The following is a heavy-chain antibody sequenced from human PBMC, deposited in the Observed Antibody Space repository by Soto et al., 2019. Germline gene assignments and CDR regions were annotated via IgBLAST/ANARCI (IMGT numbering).Heavy chain of an antibody. Sequence: EVQLLESGGGLVQPGGSLRLSCAASGFTFSSCAMTWVRQAPGKGLEWVSATSGSGGSTYYADSVKGRFTISRDNSKNTLYLQMNSLRAEDTAVYYCAKDQVDVVATSKDAFDVWDQGTMVAVSS. D-gene: IGHD5-12*01. J-gene: IGHJ3*01. V-gene: IGHV3-23*01. CDR2: TSGSGGST. CDR3: AKDQVDVVATSKDAFDV. CDR1: GFTFSSCA.